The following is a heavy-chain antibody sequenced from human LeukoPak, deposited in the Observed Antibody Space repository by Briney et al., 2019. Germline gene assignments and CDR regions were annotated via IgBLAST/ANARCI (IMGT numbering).Heavy chain of an antibody. Sequence: GESLKISCKGSGYTFTSYWIGWVRQMPGKGLEWMGIIYPGDSDTRYGPSFQGQVTISADKSISTAYLQWSSLKASDTAMYYRARLRYYDSSGSWAFDYWGQGTLVTVSS. CDR3: ARLRYYDSSGSWAFDY. CDR1: GYTFTSYW. J-gene: IGHJ4*02. V-gene: IGHV5-51*01. CDR2: IYPGDSDT. D-gene: IGHD3-22*01.